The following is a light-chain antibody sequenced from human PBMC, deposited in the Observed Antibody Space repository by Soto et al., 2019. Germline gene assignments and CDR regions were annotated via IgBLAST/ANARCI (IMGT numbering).Light chain of an antibody. CDR3: SSYTTSSTHWV. V-gene: IGLV2-14*01. CDR1: SSDVGGYNY. CDR2: EVS. Sequence: QSALTQPASVSGSPGQSITISCTGTSSDVGGYNYVSWYQQHPGKAPKLMIYEVSNRPSGFSNRFSGSKSGNTASLTISGLQAEHEADYYCSSYTTSSTHWVFGGGTKLTVL. J-gene: IGLJ3*02.